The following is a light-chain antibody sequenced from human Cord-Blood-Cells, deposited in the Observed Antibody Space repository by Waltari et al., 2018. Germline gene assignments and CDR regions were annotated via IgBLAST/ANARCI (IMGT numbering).Light chain of an antibody. CDR3: SSYTSSSTLV. CDR1: SSDVGGYNY. CDR2: DVI. V-gene: IGLV2-14*01. Sequence: QSALTQPASVSGSPGQSITISCTGTSSDVGGYNYVSWYQQHPGKAPKLMIYDVINRPSGVSNRFSGSKSGNTASLTIPGLQAEDEADYYCSSYTSSSTLVFGGGTKLTVL. J-gene: IGLJ2*01.